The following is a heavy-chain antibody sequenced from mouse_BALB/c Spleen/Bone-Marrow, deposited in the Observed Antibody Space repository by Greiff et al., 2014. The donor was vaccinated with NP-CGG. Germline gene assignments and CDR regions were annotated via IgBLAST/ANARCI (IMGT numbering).Heavy chain of an antibody. CDR1: GFSFTSYG. Sequence: VKLQQSGPGLVAPSQTLSITCTASGFSFTSYGVHWVRQPPGKGLEWLGVIWAGGSTNYNSALMSRLSISKENSKSQVILKMNSLQTEDTAMYYCARDPICYDYDWYFDVWGAGTTVTVSS. V-gene: IGHV2-9*02. CDR3: ARDPICYDYDWYFDV. J-gene: IGHJ1*01. D-gene: IGHD2-4*01. CDR2: IWAGGST.